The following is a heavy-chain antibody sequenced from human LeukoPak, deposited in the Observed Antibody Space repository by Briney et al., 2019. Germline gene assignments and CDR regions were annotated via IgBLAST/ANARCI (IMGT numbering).Heavy chain of an antibody. V-gene: IGHV1-2*02. Sequence: ASVKVCCKACGYTLTGHYIYWERQAPGQGLEWMGGMNPNSGGTNYAQKFQGRVTITRDTSISTAYMELSRLTSDDTAVYYCARDRVGATTRTFDYWGQGTLVTVSS. CDR1: GYTLTGHY. D-gene: IGHD1-26*01. J-gene: IGHJ4*02. CDR3: ARDRVGATTRTFDY. CDR2: MNPNSGGT.